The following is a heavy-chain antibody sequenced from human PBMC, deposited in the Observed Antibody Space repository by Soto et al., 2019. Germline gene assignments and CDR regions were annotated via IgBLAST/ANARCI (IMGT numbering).Heavy chain of an antibody. CDR3: ARGRRGRVATFLLFDY. CDR2: IYYSGST. CDR1: GGSISSSSYY. D-gene: IGHD5-12*01. Sequence: QLLESGPGLVKPSETLSLTCTVSGGSISSSSYYWGWIRQPPGKGLEWIGSIYYSGSTYYNPSLKSRVTISVDTSKNQFSLKLSSVTAADTAVYYCARGRRGRVATFLLFDYWGQGTLVTVSS. J-gene: IGHJ4*02. V-gene: IGHV4-39*01.